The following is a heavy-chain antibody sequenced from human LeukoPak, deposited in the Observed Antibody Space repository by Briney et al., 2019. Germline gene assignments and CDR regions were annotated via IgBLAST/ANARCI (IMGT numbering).Heavy chain of an antibody. J-gene: IGHJ3*02. V-gene: IGHV3-48*02. CDR3: ARGTWDGDRTFDI. CDR2: ISGTSSII. Sequence: PGGSLRLSCAASGFNFNTYEMNWVRQAPGKRLEWISYISGTSSIIYYTPSVKGRFTISRDNGKYSLYLQMNSLRDDDTAVYFCARGTWDGDRTFDIWGQGAMVTVSS. D-gene: IGHD5-24*01. CDR1: GFNFNTYE.